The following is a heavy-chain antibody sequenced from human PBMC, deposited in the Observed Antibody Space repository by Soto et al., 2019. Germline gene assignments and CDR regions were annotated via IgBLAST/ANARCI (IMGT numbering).Heavy chain of an antibody. CDR3: ARRSRGRCCNY. D-gene: IGHD2-15*01. CDR2: IYYSGNT. Sequence: SETLSLTCTVSGGSVYSDGYYWGWIRQSPGKGLEWIGNIYYSGNTYYNPSLKSRVTISIDTSKNQFSLQLTSVTAADTAVYYCARRSRGRCCNYWGQGTPVTVS. J-gene: IGHJ4*02. CDR1: GGSVYSDGYY. V-gene: IGHV4-39*01.